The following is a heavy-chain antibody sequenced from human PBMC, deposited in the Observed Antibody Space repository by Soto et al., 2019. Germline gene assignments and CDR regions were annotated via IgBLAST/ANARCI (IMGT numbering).Heavy chain of an antibody. CDR2: VIPVFGTV. V-gene: IGHV1-69*12. D-gene: IGHD2-2*01. CDR3: ARHVPSAGYYYGMDV. J-gene: IGHJ6*02. CDR1: GGTFSSYA. Sequence: QVQLVQSGAEVKKPGSSVKVSCKASGGTFSSYAISWVRQAPGQGLEWMGGVIPVFGTVNYAQKFQGRVTVTADESTSTAYMELSSLRSEDTAVYYCARHVPSAGYYYGMDVWGQGTTVTVSS.